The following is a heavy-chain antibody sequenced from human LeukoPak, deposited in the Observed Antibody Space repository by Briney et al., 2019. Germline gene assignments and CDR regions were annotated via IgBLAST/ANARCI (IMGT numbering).Heavy chain of an antibody. CDR3: ARGQGIAAARDWFDP. D-gene: IGHD6-13*01. V-gene: IGHV1-69*06. CDR1: GGTFSSYA. CDR2: IIPIFGTA. Sequence: SVEVSCKASGGTFSSYAISWVRQAPGQGLEWMGGIIPIFGTANYAQKFQGRVTITADKSTSTAYMELSSLRSEDTAVYYCARGQGIAAARDWFDPWGQGTLVTVSS. J-gene: IGHJ5*02.